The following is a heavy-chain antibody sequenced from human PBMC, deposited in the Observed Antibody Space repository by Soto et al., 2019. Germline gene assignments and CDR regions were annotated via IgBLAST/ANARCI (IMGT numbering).Heavy chain of an antibody. CDR3: AKGGYNYGFLFDC. Sequence: ASVKVSCKASGYTFTNYALHWVRQAPGQRLEWMGWINAGNANTKYSQKFQDRVTITGDTSASTTYMDLSSLRSEDTAVYYCAKGGYNYGFLFDCWGQGTLVTVSS. D-gene: IGHD5-18*01. J-gene: IGHJ4*02. CDR1: GYTFTNYA. V-gene: IGHV1-3*01. CDR2: INAGNANT.